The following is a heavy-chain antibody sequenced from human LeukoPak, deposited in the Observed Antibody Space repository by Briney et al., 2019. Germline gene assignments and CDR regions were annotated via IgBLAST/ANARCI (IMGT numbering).Heavy chain of an antibody. CDR1: GGSISSYY. J-gene: IGHJ4*02. Sequence: SETLSLTCTVSGGSISSYYWSWIRQPPGKGLEWIGYIYYSGSTNYNPSLKSRVTISIDTSKNQFSLKLSSVTAAGTAVYYCARGGSSGWVDYWGQGTLVTVSS. CDR2: IYYSGST. D-gene: IGHD6-19*01. CDR3: ARGGSSGWVDY. V-gene: IGHV4-59*01.